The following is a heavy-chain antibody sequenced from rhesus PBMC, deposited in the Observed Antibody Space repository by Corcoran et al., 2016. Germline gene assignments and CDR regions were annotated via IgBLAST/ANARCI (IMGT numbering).Heavy chain of an antibody. V-gene: IGHV3-72*01. D-gene: IGHD4-23*01. J-gene: IGHJ4*01. Sequence: EVQLVESGGGLVQPGGSLRLSCAASGFTFSNYAMQWVHQAPGKGLEWVSVIGPGGDTYYADAVKGRFTISRDNAKNSLYLQMDSLRAEDTAVYYCARSNRFDYWGQGVLVTVSS. CDR2: IGPGGDT. CDR3: ARSNRFDY. CDR1: GFTFSNYA.